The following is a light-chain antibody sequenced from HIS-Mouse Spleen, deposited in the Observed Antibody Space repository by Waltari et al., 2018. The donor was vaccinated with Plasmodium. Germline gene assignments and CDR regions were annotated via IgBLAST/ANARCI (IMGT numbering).Light chain of an antibody. V-gene: IGLV2-23*03. Sequence: QSALTQPASVSGSPGQSITISCTGTSSDVGSYNLVSWYQQHPGKAPKLMIYEGSKRPSGVSYRFSGSKSGNTACVTISGLQAEDEADYYCCSYAGSSTFVFGGGTKLTVL. CDR3: CSYAGSSTFV. J-gene: IGLJ3*02. CDR1: SSDVGSYNL. CDR2: EGS.